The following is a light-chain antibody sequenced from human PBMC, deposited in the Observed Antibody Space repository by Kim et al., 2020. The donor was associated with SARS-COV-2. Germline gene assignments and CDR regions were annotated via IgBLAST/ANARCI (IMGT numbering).Light chain of an antibody. Sequence: EILLTQSPATLSLSPGEGATLSCRASQSVGTYLAWYQHKPGQAPRLLIYDASSRATGIPARFSGSGSGPDFTLTISSLEPEDFAVYYCQHRYTWPLTFGGGTKVDIK. CDR2: DAS. J-gene: IGKJ4*01. CDR1: QSVGTY. V-gene: IGKV3-11*01. CDR3: QHRYTWPLT.